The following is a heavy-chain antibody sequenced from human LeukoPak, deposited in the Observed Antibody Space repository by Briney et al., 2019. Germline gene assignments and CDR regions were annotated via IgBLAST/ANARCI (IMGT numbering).Heavy chain of an antibody. D-gene: IGHD4-11*01. Sequence: GGSLRFSFAAPGFTFDVYAMHGAGQAPGRGLRGVSGFSWNSGSIGYADSVKGRFTISRDNAKNSLYLQMNSLRAEDTALYYCAKDVLPLLRVGNYPYYFDYWGQGTLVTVSS. V-gene: IGHV3-9*01. CDR3: AKDVLPLLRVGNYPYYFDY. J-gene: IGHJ4*02. CDR2: FSWNSGSI. CDR1: GFTFDVYA.